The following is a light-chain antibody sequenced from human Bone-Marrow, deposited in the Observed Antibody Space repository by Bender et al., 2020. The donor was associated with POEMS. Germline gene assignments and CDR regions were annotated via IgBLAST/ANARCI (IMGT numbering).Light chain of an antibody. J-gene: IGLJ2*01. Sequence: QSALTQPASVSGSPGQSITISCTGTSSDVGGYNYVSWYQQHPGKAPKLMIYEVSNRPSGVSNRFSGFKSGNTASLTISGLQAEDEADYYCFSYAGSSTLVFGGGTKLTVL. V-gene: IGLV2-23*02. CDR2: EVS. CDR1: SSDVGGYNY. CDR3: FSYAGSSTLV.